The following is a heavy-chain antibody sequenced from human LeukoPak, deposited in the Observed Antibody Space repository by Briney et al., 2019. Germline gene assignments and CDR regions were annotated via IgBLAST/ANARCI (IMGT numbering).Heavy chain of an antibody. CDR1: GGTFSNCA. J-gene: IGHJ6*03. V-gene: IGHV1-69*05. CDR3: ARARRADNDFWSGYSDYYYYYYMDV. D-gene: IGHD3-3*01. CDR2: IIPIFGTA. Sequence: SVKVSCKASGGTFSNCAISWVRQAPGQGLEWMGGIIPIFGTANYAQKFQGRVTITTDESTSTAYMELSSLRSEDTAVYYCARARRADNDFWSGYSDYYYYYYMDVWGKGTTVTVSS.